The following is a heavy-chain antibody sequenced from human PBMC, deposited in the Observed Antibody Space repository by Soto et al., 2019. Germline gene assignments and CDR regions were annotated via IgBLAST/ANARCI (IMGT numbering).Heavy chain of an antibody. J-gene: IGHJ4*02. V-gene: IGHV4-38-2*01. D-gene: IGHD3-3*01. CDR3: ARGETITIFAVAHFDY. Sequence: SETLSLTCAVSGYSISSGYYWGWIRQPPGKGLEWIGSIYHSGSTYYNPSLKSRVTISVDTSKNQFSLKLSSVTAAGTAVYYCARGETITIFAVAHFDYWGQGTLVTVS. CDR1: GYSISSGYY. CDR2: IYHSGST.